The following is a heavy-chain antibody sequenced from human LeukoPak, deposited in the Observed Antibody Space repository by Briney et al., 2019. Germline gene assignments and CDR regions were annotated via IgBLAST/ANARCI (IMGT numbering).Heavy chain of an antibody. CDR1: GGSISSYY. Sequence: PSETLSLTCTVSGGSISSYYWSWIRQPPGKGLEWIGYIYYSGSTNYNPSLKSRVTISVDTSKNQFSLKLSSVTAADTAVYYCARDGDYYDSSGYYDHWGQGTLVTVSS. CDR2: IYYSGST. CDR3: ARDGDYYDSSGYYDH. V-gene: IGHV4-59*01. J-gene: IGHJ5*02. D-gene: IGHD3-22*01.